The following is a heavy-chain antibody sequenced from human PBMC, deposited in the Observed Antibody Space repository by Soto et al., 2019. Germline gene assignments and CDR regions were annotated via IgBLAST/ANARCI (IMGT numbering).Heavy chain of an antibody. CDR2: ISYDGSNK. D-gene: IGHD6-6*01. CDR3: AKDSLAGRPDDNYGRDV. CDR1: GFTFSRSG. Sequence: QVQLVESGGGVVQPGRSLRLSCAASGFTFSRSGMHWVRQAPGKGLEWVALISYDGSNKYYADSVKGRFTISRDNSKNXXHVQMNSLRAEDTAVYYCAKDSLAGRPDDNYGRDVWGQGTTVTVSS. V-gene: IGHV3-30*18. J-gene: IGHJ6*02.